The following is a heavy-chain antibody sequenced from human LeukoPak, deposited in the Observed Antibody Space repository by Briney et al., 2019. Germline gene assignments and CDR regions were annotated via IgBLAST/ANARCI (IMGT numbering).Heavy chain of an antibody. CDR3: ASGPQRNWGYFQH. D-gene: IGHD7-27*01. CDR1: GGSISSSSYY. V-gene: IGHV4-39*07. CDR2: IYYSGST. Sequence: SETLSLTCTVSGGSISSSSYYWGWIRQPPGKGLEWIGSIYYSGSTYYNPSLKSRVTISVDTSKNQFSLKLSSVTAADTAVYYCASGPQRNWGYFQHWGQGTLVTISS. J-gene: IGHJ1*01.